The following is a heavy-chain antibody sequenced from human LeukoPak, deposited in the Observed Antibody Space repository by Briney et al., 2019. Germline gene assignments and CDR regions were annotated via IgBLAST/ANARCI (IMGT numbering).Heavy chain of an antibody. J-gene: IGHJ4*02. D-gene: IGHD2-2*01. CDR1: GFTFTTYA. CDR2: ISGSGGGT. Sequence: GGSLRLSCAASGFTFTTYAMSWVRQAPGKGPEWVSTISGSGGGTYYADSVKGRFTISRDNSKNTLYLQMNSLRGEDTAVYYCVKFRGQLLSSYYFDYWGQGTLVTVSS. V-gene: IGHV3-23*01. CDR3: VKFRGQLLSSYYFDY.